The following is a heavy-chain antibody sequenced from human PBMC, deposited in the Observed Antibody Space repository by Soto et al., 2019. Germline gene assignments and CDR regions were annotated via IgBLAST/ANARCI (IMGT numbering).Heavy chain of an antibody. V-gene: IGHV1-8*01. CDR1: GYTFTNYD. D-gene: IGHD1-7*01. J-gene: IGHJ4*02. Sequence: QVQLVQAGAEVKKPGASVKGSCKTSGYTFTNYDVNWVRHATGQGLEWLGWMNPDNGNTGYAQRFQGRLTMTRDTSITTAYMELSSLRSEDTAVYYCVRLGDMTVSGTSDYWGQGPLVTVSS. CDR3: VRLGDMTVSGTSDY. CDR2: MNPDNGNT.